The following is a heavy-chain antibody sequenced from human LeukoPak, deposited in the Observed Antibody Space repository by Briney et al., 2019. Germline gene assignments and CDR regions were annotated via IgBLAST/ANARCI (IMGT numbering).Heavy chain of an antibody. J-gene: IGHJ5*02. V-gene: IGHV4-34*01. CDR3: ARDLGASSAHWFDP. D-gene: IGHD3-16*01. CDR2: INHSGST. CDR1: GGSFSGYY. Sequence: PSETLSLTCAVYGGSFSGYYWSWIRRPPGKGLEWIGEINHSGSTNYNPSLKSRVTISVDTSKNQFSLKLSSVTAADTAVYYCARDLGASSAHWFDPWGQGTLVTVSS.